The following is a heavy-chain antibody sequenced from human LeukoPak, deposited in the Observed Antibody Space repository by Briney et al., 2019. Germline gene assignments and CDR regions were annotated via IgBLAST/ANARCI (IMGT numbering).Heavy chain of an antibody. Sequence: VASVKVSCKASGYTFTSYYMHWVRQAPGQGLEWMGIINPSGGSTSYAQKFQGRVTMTRDMSTGTAYMELSSLRSEDTAVYYCARTGIAVAGPEGIGDYWGQGTLVTVSS. CDR2: INPSGGST. V-gene: IGHV1-46*01. D-gene: IGHD6-19*01. CDR3: ARTGIAVAGPEGIGDY. J-gene: IGHJ4*02. CDR1: GYTFTSYY.